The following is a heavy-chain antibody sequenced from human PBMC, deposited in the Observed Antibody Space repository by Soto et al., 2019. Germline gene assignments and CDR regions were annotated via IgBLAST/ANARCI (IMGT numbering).Heavy chain of an antibody. CDR3: ARLRGSYFDY. J-gene: IGHJ4*02. CDR1: GLPFSSHG. D-gene: IGHD1-26*01. CDR2: IWYDGSKK. V-gene: IGHV3-33*01. Sequence: QVQLVESGGGVVQPGRSLKLSCVVSGLPFSSHGMYWGRQAPGKGLEWVALIWYDGSKKYYADSVKGRFTISRDNSKNTLYLEMNSLRVEDTAVYYCARLRGSYFDYCGQGTLVTVSS.